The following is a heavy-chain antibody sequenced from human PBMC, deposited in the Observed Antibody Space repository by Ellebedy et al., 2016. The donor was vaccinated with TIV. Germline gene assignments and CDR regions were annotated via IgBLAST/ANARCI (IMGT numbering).Heavy chain of an antibody. J-gene: IGHJ4*02. Sequence: MPSETLSLTCTVSGGSISSYYWSWIRQPPGKGLEWIGYIYYSGSTNYNPSLKSRVTISVDTSKNQFSLKLSSVTAADTAVYYCARHNFIAGVDYWGQGTLVTVSS. CDR2: IYYSGST. D-gene: IGHD1-26*01. CDR3: ARHNFIAGVDY. V-gene: IGHV4-59*08. CDR1: GGSISSYY.